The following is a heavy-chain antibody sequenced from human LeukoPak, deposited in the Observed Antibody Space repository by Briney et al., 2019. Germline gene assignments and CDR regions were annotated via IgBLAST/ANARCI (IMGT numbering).Heavy chain of an antibody. V-gene: IGHV4-34*01. CDR1: GGSFSGYY. Sequence: SETLSLTCAVYGGSFSGYYWSWIRQPPGKGLEWIGEINHSGSTNYNPSLKSRVTISVDTSKNQFSLKLSSVTAADTAVYYCARFVDTAMGLNSDYWGQGTLVTVSS. J-gene: IGHJ4*02. CDR3: ARFVDTAMGLNSDY. D-gene: IGHD5-18*01. CDR2: INHSGST.